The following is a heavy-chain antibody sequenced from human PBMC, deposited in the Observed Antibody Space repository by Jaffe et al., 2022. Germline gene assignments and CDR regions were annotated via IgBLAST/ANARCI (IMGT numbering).Heavy chain of an antibody. D-gene: IGHD6-13*01. V-gene: IGHV1-69*08. Sequence: QVQLVQSGAEVKKPGSSVKVSCKASGGTFSSYTISWVRQAPGQGLEWMGRIIPILGIANYAQKFQGRVTITADKSTSTAYMELSSLRSEDTAVYYCARDSSSSWYENNWFDPWGQGTLVTVSS. CDR1: GGTFSSYT. CDR3: ARDSSSSWYENNWFDP. CDR2: IIPILGIA. J-gene: IGHJ5*02.